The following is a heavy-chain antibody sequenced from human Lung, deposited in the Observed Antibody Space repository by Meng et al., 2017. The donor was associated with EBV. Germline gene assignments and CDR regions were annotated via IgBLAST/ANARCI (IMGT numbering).Heavy chain of an antibody. V-gene: IGHV6-1*01. CDR1: GDSVSSSSAA. CDR3: ARGATSVFDL. CDR2: TYYRSKWYN. J-gene: IGHJ2*01. Sequence: QVQLPHSGPGLVKPSHTLSLTCVTSGDSVSSSSAAWTWIRQSPSRGLEWLGRTYYRSKWYNDYAVFVKSRITINPDTSKNQFSLQLNSVTPEDTAVYYCARGATSVFDLWGRGTLVTVSS.